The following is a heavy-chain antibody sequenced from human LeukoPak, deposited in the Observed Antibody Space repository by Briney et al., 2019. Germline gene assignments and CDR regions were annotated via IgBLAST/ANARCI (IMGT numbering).Heavy chain of an antibody. Sequence: SETLSLTCTVSGGSISSYYWSWIRQPAGKGLEWIGRMHTSGSTNYNPSLKSRVTMSVDTSKNQFSLKLSSVTAADTAVYYCARFVRPDFRYYYYYYMDVWGKGTTVTVSS. CDR3: ARFVRPDFRYYYYYYMDV. CDR2: MHTSGST. J-gene: IGHJ6*03. CDR1: GGSISSYY. V-gene: IGHV4-4*07. D-gene: IGHD3-3*01.